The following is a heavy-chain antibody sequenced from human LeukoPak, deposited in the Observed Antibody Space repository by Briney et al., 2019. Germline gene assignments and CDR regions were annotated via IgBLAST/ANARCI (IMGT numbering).Heavy chain of an antibody. J-gene: IGHJ4*02. CDR3: ARLGIGGSYYFDY. D-gene: IGHD1-26*01. Sequence: SETLSLTCTVSGGSISSGGHSWSWIRQPPGKGLEWIGYIYHSGSGSTYYNPSLKSRVTISVDTSKNQFSLKLSSVTAADTAVYYCARLGIGGSYYFDYWGQGTLVTVSS. V-gene: IGHV4-30-2*03. CDR2: IYHSGSGST. CDR1: GGSISSGGHS.